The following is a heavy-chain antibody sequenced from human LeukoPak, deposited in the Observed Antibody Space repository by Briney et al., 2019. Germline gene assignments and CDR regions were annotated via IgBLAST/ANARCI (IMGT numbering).Heavy chain of an antibody. V-gene: IGHV3-23*01. CDR1: GFTFSSYG. Sequence: GGSLRLSCAASGFTFSSYGMSWVRQAPGKGLEWVSAISGSGGSTYYADSVKGRFTISRDNSKNTLYLQMNSLRAEDTAVYYCAKEPMVRGVGNDYFDYWGQGTLVTVSS. D-gene: IGHD3-10*01. J-gene: IGHJ4*02. CDR2: ISGSGGST. CDR3: AKEPMVRGVGNDYFDY.